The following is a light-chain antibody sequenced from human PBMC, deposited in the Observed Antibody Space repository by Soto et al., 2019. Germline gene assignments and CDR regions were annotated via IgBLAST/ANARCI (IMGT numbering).Light chain of an antibody. V-gene: IGKV1-33*01. Sequence: DIQMTQSPSSLSASVGDRVTITCQASQDIRNYLNWYQQKPGKAPKLLIYDASYLETGVPSRFSGSGSGTDFPFTIDSLQTEDIATYYCQQYVDFPQTFGQGTKLEIK. J-gene: IGKJ2*01. CDR3: QQYVDFPQT. CDR1: QDIRNY. CDR2: DAS.